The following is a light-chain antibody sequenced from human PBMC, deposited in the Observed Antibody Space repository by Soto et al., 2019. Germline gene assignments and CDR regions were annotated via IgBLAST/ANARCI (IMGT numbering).Light chain of an antibody. V-gene: IGKV1-5*03. CDR1: QSVGRW. J-gene: IGKJ2*01. CDR3: QQSNLYYT. Sequence: DIQMTQSPSTLSASVGDRVTITCRASQSVGRWLAWYQQKPGKTPKLLIYKASNLESGVPSRFSGSGSGTEFTLTISSLQADDFATYYCQQSNLYYTFGQGTKVDIK. CDR2: KAS.